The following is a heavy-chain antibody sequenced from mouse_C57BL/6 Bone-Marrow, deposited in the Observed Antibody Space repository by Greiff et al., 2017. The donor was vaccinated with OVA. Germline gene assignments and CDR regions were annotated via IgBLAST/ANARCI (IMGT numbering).Heavy chain of an antibody. Sequence: VQLQQSGAELARPGASVKLSCKASGYTFTSYGISWVKQRTGQGLEWIGEIYSRSGNTYYNEKFKGKATLTADKSSSTAYMELRSLTSEDSAVYFCARRGNYYGSSYRWFAYWGQGTLVTVSA. CDR1: GYTFTSYG. J-gene: IGHJ3*01. V-gene: IGHV1-81*01. D-gene: IGHD1-1*01. CDR3: ARRGNYYGSSYRWFAY. CDR2: IYSRSGNT.